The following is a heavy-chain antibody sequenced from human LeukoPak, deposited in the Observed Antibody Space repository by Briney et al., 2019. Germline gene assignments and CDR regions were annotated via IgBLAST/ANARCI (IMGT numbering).Heavy chain of an antibody. D-gene: IGHD5-18*01. CDR3: ARCTAMVYDY. CDR1: GFTVSSNY. CDR2: IYSGGST. J-gene: IGHJ4*02. V-gene: IGHV3-53*01. Sequence: GGSLRVSCAASGFTVSSNYMSWVRQAPGKGLEWVSVIYSGGSTYYADSVKGRFTISRDNSKNTLYLQMNSLRAEDTAVYYCARCTAMVYDYWGQGTLVTVSS.